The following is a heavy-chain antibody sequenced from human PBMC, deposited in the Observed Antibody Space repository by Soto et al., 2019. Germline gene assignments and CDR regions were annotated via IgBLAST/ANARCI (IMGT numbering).Heavy chain of an antibody. D-gene: IGHD4-17*01. CDR1: GFTFSAYV. Sequence: EVEVLESGGGLVQPGGSLRLSCAASGFTFSAYVMSWVRQAPGKGLEWVSSITSSGGGTYYADSVKGRFTVSRDNSKNTVYLQMHSLRVEDTAVYYCAKWNGYGDVWGQGTLVTVSS. CDR2: ITSSGGGT. J-gene: IGHJ4*02. CDR3: AKWNGYGDV. V-gene: IGHV3-23*01.